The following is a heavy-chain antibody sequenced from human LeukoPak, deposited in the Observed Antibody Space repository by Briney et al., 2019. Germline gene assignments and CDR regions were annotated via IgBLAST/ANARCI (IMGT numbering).Heavy chain of an antibody. D-gene: IGHD2-2*01. CDR1: GFSLSTSGVG. Sequence: SGPTLVKPTQTLTLTCTFSGFSLSTSGVGVGWIRQPPGKALEWLALIYWNDDKRYSPSLKSRLTTTKDTSKTQVVLTMTNMDPVDTATYYCAHRPVVVPAARWHWFDPWGQGTLVTVSS. J-gene: IGHJ5*02. V-gene: IGHV2-5*01. CDR3: AHRPVVVPAARWHWFDP. CDR2: IYWNDDK.